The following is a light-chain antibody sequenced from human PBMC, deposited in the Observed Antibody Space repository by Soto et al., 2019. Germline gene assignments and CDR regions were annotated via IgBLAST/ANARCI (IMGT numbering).Light chain of an antibody. Sequence: IVMTQSPATLSVSPGERATLSCRASQSVSSNLAWFQQKPGQAPRLLIYGASTRDTGIPARFSGSGSGTEFTLTISRLEPEDFAVYYCQQYGSSGTFGQGTKVDIK. CDR3: QQYGSSGT. J-gene: IGKJ1*01. CDR2: GAS. V-gene: IGKV3-15*01. CDR1: QSVSSN.